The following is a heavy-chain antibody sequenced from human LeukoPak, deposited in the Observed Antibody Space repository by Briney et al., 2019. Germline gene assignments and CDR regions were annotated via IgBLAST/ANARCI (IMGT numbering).Heavy chain of an antibody. D-gene: IGHD4-23*01. J-gene: IGHJ4*02. V-gene: IGHV3-23*01. CDR1: GFSFSSYS. Sequence: GGSLRLSCAASGFSFSSYSVNWVRQAPGEGLEWVSTISGRTDGPYYADSVKGRFTTSRDNSKNTMYLQINNVRAEDTAVYYCAKDPLGYGGHYFDNWGQGTRVTVSS. CDR2: ISGRTDGP. CDR3: AKDPLGYGGHYFDN.